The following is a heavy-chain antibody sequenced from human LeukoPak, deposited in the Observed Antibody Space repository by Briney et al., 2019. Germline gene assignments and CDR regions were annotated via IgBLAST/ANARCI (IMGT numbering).Heavy chain of an antibody. CDR1: GFIYSSYW. Sequence: GGSLRLSCAASGFIYSSYWITWVRQAPGKGLEWVANIKQDGSEKYDVDSVKGRFTISRDNAQNSLYLQMNSLRAEGTAVYYCARVYRSSSGYCFDYWGQGNLVTVSS. CDR2: IKQDGSEK. J-gene: IGHJ4*02. D-gene: IGHD6-6*01. CDR3: ARVYRSSSGYCFDY. V-gene: IGHV3-7*01.